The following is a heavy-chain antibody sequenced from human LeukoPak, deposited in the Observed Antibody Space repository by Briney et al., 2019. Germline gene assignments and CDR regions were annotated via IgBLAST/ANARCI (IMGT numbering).Heavy chain of an antibody. Sequence: GGSLRLSCAASGFTFRRYWVSWVRQAPGKGLEWLGHINQEESRTDHADSVKGRFTISRDNARNLLYLHMSSLRAEDTAVYYCAKYLSRAFDSWGQGILVSVSS. D-gene: IGHD2/OR15-2a*01. CDR3: AKYLSRAFDS. CDR2: INQEESRT. CDR1: GFTFRRYW. V-gene: IGHV3-7*01. J-gene: IGHJ4*02.